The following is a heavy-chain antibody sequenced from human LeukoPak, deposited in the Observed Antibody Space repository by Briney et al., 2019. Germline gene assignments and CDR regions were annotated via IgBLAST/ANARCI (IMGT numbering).Heavy chain of an antibody. CDR2: IYYSGST. V-gene: IGHV4-59*11. D-gene: IGHD2-15*01. Sequence: PSETLSLTCTVSGGSISSHYWSWIRQPPGKGLEWIGYIYYSGSTNYNPSLKSRVTISVDTSKNQFSLKLSSVTAADTAVYYCARAYCSGGSCYSPNYYYYYMDVWGKGTTVTVSS. CDR1: GGSISSHY. J-gene: IGHJ6*03. CDR3: ARAYCSGGSCYSPNYYYYYMDV.